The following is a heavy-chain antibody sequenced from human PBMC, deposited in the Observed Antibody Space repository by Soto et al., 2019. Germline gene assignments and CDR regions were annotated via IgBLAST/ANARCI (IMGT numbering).Heavy chain of an antibody. Sequence: QVQLQQWGAGLLKPSETLSLTCAVYGGSFSGYYWSWIRQPPGKGLEWSGEINHSGSTNYTPSLKSRVTISVDTSKNQFSLKLSSVTAADTAVYYCARRYSGYDFDYWGQGTLVTVSS. CDR3: ARRYSGYDFDY. CDR1: GGSFSGYY. V-gene: IGHV4-34*01. CDR2: INHSGST. D-gene: IGHD5-12*01. J-gene: IGHJ4*02.